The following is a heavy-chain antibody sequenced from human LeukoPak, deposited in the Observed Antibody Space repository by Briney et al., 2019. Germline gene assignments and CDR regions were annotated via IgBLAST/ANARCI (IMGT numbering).Heavy chain of an antibody. J-gene: IGHJ5*02. Sequence: PSETLSLTCTVSGGSISTYYWSWIRQPPGKGLEWIGYIYYSGSTNYNPSLKSRVTISVDTSKNQFSLKVRSVTAADTAVYYCARDLKSIAVAGTSPWWFDPWGQGTLVTVSS. CDR1: GGSISTYY. CDR3: ARDLKSIAVAGTSPWWFDP. D-gene: IGHD6-19*01. V-gene: IGHV4-59*12. CDR2: IYYSGST.